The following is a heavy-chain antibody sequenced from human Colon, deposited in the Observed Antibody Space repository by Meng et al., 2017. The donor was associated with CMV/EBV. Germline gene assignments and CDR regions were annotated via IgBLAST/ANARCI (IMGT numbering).Heavy chain of an antibody. CDR2: INPNSGGT. V-gene: IGHV1-2*06. J-gene: IGHJ4*02. CDR3: ARVIKGGDYGVFFYY. Sequence: ASVMVSCKASGYTFTGDYIHWLRQAPGQGLEWMGRINPNSGGTNYAQKFQGRVTMTRDTSISTAYMELSSLKSDDTAVYFCARVIKGGDYGVFFYYWGQGTLVTVSS. D-gene: IGHD4-17*01. CDR1: GYTFTGDY.